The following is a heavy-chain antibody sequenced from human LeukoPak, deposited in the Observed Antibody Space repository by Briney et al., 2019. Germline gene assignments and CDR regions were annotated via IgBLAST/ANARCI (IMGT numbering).Heavy chain of an antibody. D-gene: IGHD2-2*01. Sequence: ASVKVSCKASGYTFTSYGISWVRQAPGQGLEWMGWINPNSGGTNYAQKFQGWVTMTRDTSISTAYMELSRLRSDDTAVYYCARGVLPAAMRGVGDAFDIWGQGTMVTVSS. CDR2: INPNSGGT. J-gene: IGHJ3*02. CDR1: GYTFTSYG. V-gene: IGHV1-2*04. CDR3: ARGVLPAAMRGVGDAFDI.